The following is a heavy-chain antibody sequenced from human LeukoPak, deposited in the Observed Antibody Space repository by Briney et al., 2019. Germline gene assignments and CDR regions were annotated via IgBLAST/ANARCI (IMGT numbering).Heavy chain of an antibody. J-gene: IGHJ6*03. CDR1: GYTFTSYY. V-gene: IGHV1-46*01. CDR3: ARWKASSPYYYYYMDV. D-gene: IGHD1-1*01. Sequence: GASVKVSCKASGYTFTSYYMHWVRQAPGQGLEWMGIINPSGGSTSYAQKFQGRATMTRDMSTSTVYMELSSLRSEDTAVYYCARWKASSPYYYYYMDVWGKGTTVTVSS. CDR2: INPSGGST.